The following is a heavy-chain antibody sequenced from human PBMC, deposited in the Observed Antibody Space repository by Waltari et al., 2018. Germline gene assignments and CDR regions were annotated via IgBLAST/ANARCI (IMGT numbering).Heavy chain of an antibody. CDR1: GFTFSSYA. J-gene: IGHJ6*03. Sequence: EVQLVESGGGLVQPGGSLRLSCAASGFTFSSYAMNWVRQAPGKGPECVSTISGNGVSRYSGDSVEGRFTISRDNSRNTVYLQMSSLRAEDTAIYYCAKAHWDYGNYYYYYMDGWGNGTTVIVSS. D-gene: IGHD1-7*01. CDR2: ISGNGVSR. CDR3: AKAHWDYGNYYYYYMDG. V-gene: IGHV3-23*04.